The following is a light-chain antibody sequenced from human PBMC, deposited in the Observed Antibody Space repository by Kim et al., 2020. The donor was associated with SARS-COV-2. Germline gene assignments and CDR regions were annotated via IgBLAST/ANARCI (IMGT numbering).Light chain of an antibody. CDR2: RDS. V-gene: IGLV3-9*01. CDR1: NIGSKN. Sequence: SYELTQPLSVSVALGQTARITCGGNNIGSKNVHWYQQKPGQAPVLVIYRDSNRPSGIPERFSGSNSGNTATLTISSAQAGDEADYYCQMWDSSTAVVVFGGGTQLTVL. CDR3: QMWDSSTAVVV. J-gene: IGLJ2*01.